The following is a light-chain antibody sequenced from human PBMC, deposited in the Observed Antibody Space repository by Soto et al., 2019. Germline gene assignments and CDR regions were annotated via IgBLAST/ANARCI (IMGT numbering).Light chain of an antibody. J-gene: IGKJ3*01. CDR2: AAS. CDR1: QGIRNF. CDR3: QKYSSVPV. Sequence: DIQMTQSPPSLSASVGDRVTITCRASQGIRNFVAWYQQKPGKAPKLLIYAASTLQSGVPSRFSGSGSGTDFRLTINSLQPEDVATYSCQKYSSVPVFGPGTKLEIK. V-gene: IGKV1-27*01.